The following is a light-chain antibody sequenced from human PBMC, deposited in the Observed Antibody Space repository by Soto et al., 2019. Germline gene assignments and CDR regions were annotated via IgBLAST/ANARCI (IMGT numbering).Light chain of an antibody. Sequence: QSVLTQPPSASGSPGQSVTIPCTGTGSDVGGYNSVSWYQQHPGKVPKLMIYEVSKRPSGVPDRFSGSKSVNTASLTVSGLQAEDEADYYCSSYAGSNNLVFGGGTKLTVL. V-gene: IGLV2-8*01. CDR2: EVS. CDR1: GSDVGGYNS. CDR3: SSYAGSNNLV. J-gene: IGLJ2*01.